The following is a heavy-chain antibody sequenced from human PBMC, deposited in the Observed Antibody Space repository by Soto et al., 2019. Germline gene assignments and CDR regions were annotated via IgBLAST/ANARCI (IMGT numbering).Heavy chain of an antibody. CDR2: IYPGDSDT. CDR3: VSARHVYTAMVSRGFDYFDY. CDR1: GYSFTSYW. V-gene: IGHV5-51*01. J-gene: IGHJ4*02. D-gene: IGHD5-18*01. Sequence: GESLKISCKGSGYSFTSYWIGWVRQMPGKGLEWMGIIYPGDSDTRYSPSFQGQVTISADKSISTAYLQWSSLKASDTAMYYCVSARHVYTAMVSRGFDYFDYWGQGTLVTVSS.